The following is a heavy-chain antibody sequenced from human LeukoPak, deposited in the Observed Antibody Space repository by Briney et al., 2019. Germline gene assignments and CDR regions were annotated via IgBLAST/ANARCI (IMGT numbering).Heavy chain of an antibody. CDR2: IYSGGKT. CDR1: EFAVSSNY. CDR3: ARYRMDAGSYTSGWFDP. J-gene: IGHJ5*02. D-gene: IGHD3-10*01. V-gene: IGHV3-53*01. Sequence: PGGSLRLSCAASEFAVSSNYMTWVRQAPGNGLEWVSVIYSGGKTYYADSVEGRFTISRDNSKNAVYLQMNSLRAEDTAVYYCARYRMDAGSYTSGWFDPWGQGTLVTVSS.